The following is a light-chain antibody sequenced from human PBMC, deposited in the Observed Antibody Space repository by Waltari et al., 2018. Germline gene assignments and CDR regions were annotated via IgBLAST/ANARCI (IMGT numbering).Light chain of an antibody. CDR1: NIGSKS. Sequence: SYVVTQSPSVSVAPGETARITCGGDNIGSKSVHWSQQRPGQAPVLVIPYDSDRPSGIPERFSGSNSGNTATLTISWVEAEDEADYYCLVWHSTIDHQGVFGGGTKLTVL. CDR2: YDS. V-gene: IGLV3-21*04. CDR3: LVWHSTIDHQGV. J-gene: IGLJ2*01.